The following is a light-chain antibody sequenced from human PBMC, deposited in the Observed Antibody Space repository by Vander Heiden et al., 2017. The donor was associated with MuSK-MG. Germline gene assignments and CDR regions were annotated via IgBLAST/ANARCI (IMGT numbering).Light chain of an antibody. CDR1: QSVSSY. V-gene: IGKV3-11*01. CDR3: QQRSNWLWT. CDR2: DAS. Sequence: EIVLTQSPATLSLSPAERATLSCSASQSVSSYVAWYQQKPGQAPRLLIDDASNRATGIPARFSGSGSGTDFTLTISSLAPEHFAVYYCQQRSNWLWTFGQGTKVEIK. J-gene: IGKJ1*01.